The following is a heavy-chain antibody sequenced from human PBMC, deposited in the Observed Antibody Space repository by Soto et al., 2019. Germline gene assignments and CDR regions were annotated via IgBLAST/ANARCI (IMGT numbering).Heavy chain of an antibody. CDR3: ARYCSGGSCYSSHFDY. CDR1: GGSISSGGYY. D-gene: IGHD2-15*01. V-gene: IGHV4-31*03. J-gene: IGHJ4*02. CDR2: IFYSGST. Sequence: QVQLQESGPGLVKPSQTLSLTCTVSGGSISSGGYYWSWIRQHPGKGLEWIGYIFYSGSTYYNPSLKSRVTISVDKYKNQFSLKLSSVTAADTAVYYCARYCSGGSCYSSHFDYWGQGTLVTVSS.